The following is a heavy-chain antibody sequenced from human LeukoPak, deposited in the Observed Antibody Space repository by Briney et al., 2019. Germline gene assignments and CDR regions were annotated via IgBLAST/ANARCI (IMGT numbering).Heavy chain of an antibody. CDR2: ISAYNGNT. V-gene: IGHV1-18*01. Sequence: ASVKVSCKASGYTFTSYGISWVRQAPGQGLEWMGWISAYNGNTNYAQKLQGRVTMTTDTSTSTAYMELRSLRSDDTGVFYCARTPHSSGWYYYYGMDVWGQGTTVTVSS. J-gene: IGHJ6*02. CDR1: GYTFTSYG. CDR3: ARTPHSSGWYYYYGMDV. D-gene: IGHD6-19*01.